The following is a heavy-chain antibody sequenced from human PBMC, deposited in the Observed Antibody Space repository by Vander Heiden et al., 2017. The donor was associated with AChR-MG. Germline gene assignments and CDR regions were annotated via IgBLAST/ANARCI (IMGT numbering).Heavy chain of an antibody. CDR2: ISYDGSNK. CDR3: AKGRFKSTVTTFDY. J-gene: IGHJ4*02. Sequence: QVQLVESGGGVVQPGRSLRRSCSASGFTFSNYDMHWVRQAPGKGLEWVAIISYDGSNKYYVDSVKGRFTISRDNSKNTLYLQVNSLRPEDTAVYYCAKGRFKSTVTTFDYWGQGTLVTVSS. D-gene: IGHD4-17*01. CDR1: GFTFSNYD. V-gene: IGHV3-30*18.